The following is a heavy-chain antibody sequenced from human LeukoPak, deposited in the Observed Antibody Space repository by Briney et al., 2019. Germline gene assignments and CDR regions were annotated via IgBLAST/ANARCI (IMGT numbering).Heavy chain of an antibody. Sequence: ASVKVSCEASGYTFTGYYMHWVRQAPGQGLEWMGWINPNSGGTNYAQKFQGRVTMTRDTSISTAYMELSRLRSDDTAVYYCARGTNEIWFGELLSGALDYWGQGTLVTVSS. J-gene: IGHJ4*02. CDR1: GYTFTGYY. V-gene: IGHV1-2*02. D-gene: IGHD3-10*01. CDR3: ARGTNEIWFGELLSGALDY. CDR2: INPNSGGT.